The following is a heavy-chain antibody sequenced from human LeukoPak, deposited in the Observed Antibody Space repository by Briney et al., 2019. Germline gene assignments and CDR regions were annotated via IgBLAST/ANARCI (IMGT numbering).Heavy chain of an antibody. D-gene: IGHD3-22*01. CDR2: IYHSGTT. J-gene: IGHJ4*02. V-gene: IGHV4-4*02. CDR3: ARMVYDTSGYYPSFDY. CDR1: GGCISSFYW. Sequence: PSETLSLTCAVSGGCISSFYWWSWVRQPPGKGLEWIGEIYHSGTTNSNPSLKSRVAISVDKSNNQFSLRLSSVTAADTAVYYCARMVYDTSGYYPSFDYWGQGTPVTVSS.